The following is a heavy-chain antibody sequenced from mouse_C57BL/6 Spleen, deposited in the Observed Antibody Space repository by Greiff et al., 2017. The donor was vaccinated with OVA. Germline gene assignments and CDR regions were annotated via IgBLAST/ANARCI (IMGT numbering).Heavy chain of an antibody. D-gene: IGHD2-4*01. Sequence: VMLVESGGGLVKPGGSLKLSCAASGFTFSSYALSWVRPTPEKRLEWVATISDGGSYTYYPDNVKGRFTISRDNAKNNLYLQMSHLKSEDTAMYYCARAYDYDGWFAYWGQGTLVTVSA. J-gene: IGHJ3*01. V-gene: IGHV5-4*03. CDR1: GFTFSSYA. CDR3: ARAYDYDGWFAY. CDR2: ISDGGSYT.